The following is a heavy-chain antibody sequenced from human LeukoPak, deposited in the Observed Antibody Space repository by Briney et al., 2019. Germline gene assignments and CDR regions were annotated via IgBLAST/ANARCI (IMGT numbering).Heavy chain of an antibody. D-gene: IGHD5-12*01. J-gene: IGHJ3*02. CDR1: GFTFNSYG. CDR3: ARDRAGYVGAFDI. CDR2: IWPDGSNK. V-gene: IGHV3-33*01. Sequence: GGSLRLSCAASGFTFNSYGMIWVRQAPGKGLEWVAFIWPDGSNKLYGDSVKGRFTISRDNSKNTVYLQMNSLRAEDTAVYYCARDRAGYVGAFDIWGQGTMVSVSS.